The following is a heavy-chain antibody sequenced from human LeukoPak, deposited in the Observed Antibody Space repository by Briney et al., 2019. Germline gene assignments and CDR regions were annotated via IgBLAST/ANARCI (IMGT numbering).Heavy chain of an antibody. J-gene: IGHJ4*02. Sequence: GASVKVSCTASGGTFSSYAISWVRQAPGQGLEWMGGIIPIFGTANYAQKFQGRVTITADESTSTAYMELSSLRSEDTAVYYCAKGRAYYYGSGSYYTPFDYWGQGTLVTVSS. CDR2: IIPIFGTA. V-gene: IGHV1-69*13. D-gene: IGHD3-10*01. CDR1: GGTFSSYA. CDR3: AKGRAYYYGSGSYYTPFDY.